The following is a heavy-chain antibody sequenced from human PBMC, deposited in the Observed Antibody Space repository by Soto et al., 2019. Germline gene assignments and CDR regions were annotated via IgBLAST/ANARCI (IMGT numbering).Heavy chain of an antibody. CDR3: ASPLLSDYYYYGMDV. CDR2: IIPIFGTA. J-gene: IGHJ6*02. CDR1: GGTFSSYA. D-gene: IGHD2-15*01. V-gene: IGHV1-69*12. Sequence: QVQLVQSGAEVKKPGSSVKVSCKASGGTFSSYAISWVRQAPGQGLEWMGGIIPIFGTANYAQKFQGRVTIXXDXSTXTAYMELSSLRSEDTAVYYCASPLLSDYYYYGMDVWGQGTTVTVSS.